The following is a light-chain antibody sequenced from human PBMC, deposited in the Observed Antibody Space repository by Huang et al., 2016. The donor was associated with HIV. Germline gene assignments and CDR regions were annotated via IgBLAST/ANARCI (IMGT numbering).Light chain of an antibody. Sequence: DIQMTQSPYSLSASIGNRVTITCRASHSVTRFLNWYQQKPGKATKLLIYNASDMQSGVPSRFSGSGSCTEFTLTINSLQPEDFATYYCQQSYTVPYTFGQGTKLDIK. CDR2: NAS. V-gene: IGKV1-39*01. CDR3: QQSYTVPYT. J-gene: IGKJ2*01. CDR1: HSVTRF.